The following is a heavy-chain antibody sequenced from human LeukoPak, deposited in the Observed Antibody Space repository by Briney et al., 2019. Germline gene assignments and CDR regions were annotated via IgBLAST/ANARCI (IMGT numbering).Heavy chain of an antibody. V-gene: IGHV4-39*01. J-gene: IGHJ6*03. CDR2: IFYSGST. CDR3: ARLYNPTNHRGHYYYMDV. CDR1: GGSISTSSYY. Sequence: SETLSLTCTVSGGSISTSSYYWGWVRQPPGKGLEWIGNIFYSGSTYYNPSLKSRVTISVDTSKNQFSLKLSSVTAADTAVYYCARLYNPTNHRGHYYYMDVWGKGTTVTISS. D-gene: IGHD1-1*01.